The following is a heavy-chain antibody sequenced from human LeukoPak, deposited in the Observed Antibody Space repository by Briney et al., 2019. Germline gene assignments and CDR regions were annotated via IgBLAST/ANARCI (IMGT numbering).Heavy chain of an antibody. Sequence: PGGSLRLSCAASGFTFSTYWMTWVRQAPGQGLEWVANINQDGSDKYYADSVKGRLSISRDNSKNTLYLQMNSLRAEDTAVYYCAKGIIKRGIAAPPDAFDIWGQGTMVTVSS. D-gene: IGHD6-13*01. CDR2: INQDGSDK. CDR1: GFTFSTYW. V-gene: IGHV3-7*01. CDR3: AKGIIKRGIAAPPDAFDI. J-gene: IGHJ3*02.